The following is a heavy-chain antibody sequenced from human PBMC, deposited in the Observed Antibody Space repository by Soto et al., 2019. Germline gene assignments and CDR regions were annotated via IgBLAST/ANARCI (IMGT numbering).Heavy chain of an antibody. D-gene: IGHD2-8*01. J-gene: IGHJ4*02. CDR3: AKNLYSVTMAGKLVDY. CDR2: ISASGDST. Sequence: GGSLRLSCAASGFTFISYGMNWVRQAPGKGLEWVSVISASGDSTYYADSVKGRFSISRDNPKNTLYLQMNSLRAEDTAVYYCAKNLYSVTMAGKLVDYWGQGILVTVSS. V-gene: IGHV3-23*01. CDR1: GFTFISYG.